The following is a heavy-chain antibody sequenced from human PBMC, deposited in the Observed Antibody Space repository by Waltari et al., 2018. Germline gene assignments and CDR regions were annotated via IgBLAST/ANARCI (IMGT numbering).Heavy chain of an antibody. CDR1: GFTFTTYG. V-gene: IGHV3-33*08. D-gene: IGHD5-18*01. CDR2: IWYDGSKE. Sequence: QVQLVESGGGVVQPGRSLRLSCAASGFTFTTYGMHWVRQAPGKGLEGVAVIWYDGSKEYYAESVKGRFTISRDNSKSALYLQMNSLRAEDTAVYYCARAATYGYDYWGQGTLVTVSS. J-gene: IGHJ4*02. CDR3: ARAATYGYDY.